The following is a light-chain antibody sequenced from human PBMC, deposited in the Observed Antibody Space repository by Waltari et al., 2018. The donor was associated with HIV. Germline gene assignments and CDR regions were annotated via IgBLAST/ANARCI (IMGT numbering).Light chain of an antibody. Sequence: DIQMTQYPSSLSASVGDRVTITCRASQSVTSYLNWYQQKSGKAPKILIYAASSSRDGVPSRFSGSGYGTDFTLTISSLQPEDFATYYCQQSYTTPRTFGQGTKVEIK. J-gene: IGKJ1*01. CDR2: AAS. CDR3: QQSYTTPRT. CDR1: QSVTSY. V-gene: IGKV1-39*01.